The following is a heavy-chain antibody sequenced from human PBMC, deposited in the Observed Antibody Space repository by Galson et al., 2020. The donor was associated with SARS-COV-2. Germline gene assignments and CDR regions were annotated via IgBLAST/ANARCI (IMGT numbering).Heavy chain of an antibody. CDR3: ARGGSRPVMVFDYYYFYMDV. V-gene: IGHV4-34*01. J-gene: IGHJ6*03. CDR2: ISHSGST. D-gene: IGHD5-18*01. Sequence: SETLYITCGVYGGSFSDYSWTWVRQPPGKGLEWIGEISHSGSTNYSPSLKSRVFMSVDTSKNQFSLKLRSVTAADTAVYYCARGGSRPVMVFDYYYFYMDVWGKGTTVTVSS. CDR1: GGSFSDYS.